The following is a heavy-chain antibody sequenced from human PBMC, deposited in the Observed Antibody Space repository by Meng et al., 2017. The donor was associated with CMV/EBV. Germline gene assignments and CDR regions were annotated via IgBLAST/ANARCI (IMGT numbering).Heavy chain of an antibody. D-gene: IGHD3-9*01. CDR2: MNPNSGNT. CDR1: GYTFTSYH. CDR3: ARDIRYPGTDDAFDI. J-gene: IGHJ3*02. Sequence: ASAQVSCKASGYTFTSYHINWLRQATGQGLEGMGWMNPNSGNTGYAQKFQGRVTMTRNTSISTAYMELSSLRSEDTAVYYCARDIRYPGTDDAFDIWGQGTMVTVSS. V-gene: IGHV1-8*01.